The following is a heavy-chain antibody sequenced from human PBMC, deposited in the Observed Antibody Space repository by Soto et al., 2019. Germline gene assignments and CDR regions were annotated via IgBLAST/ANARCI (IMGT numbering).Heavy chain of an antibody. CDR1: GGPFNDYP. CDR3: ARGHPRGSYDR. D-gene: IGHD3-10*01. Sequence: RASVKVSCKASGGPFNDYPINWVRQAPGQGLEWMGGITPIFGEADYAQKFQDRVTITADESRDTAYMELRSLRSEDTGVYYCARGHPRGSYDRWGQGTLVTVSS. J-gene: IGHJ5*02. CDR2: ITPIFGEA. V-gene: IGHV1-69*13.